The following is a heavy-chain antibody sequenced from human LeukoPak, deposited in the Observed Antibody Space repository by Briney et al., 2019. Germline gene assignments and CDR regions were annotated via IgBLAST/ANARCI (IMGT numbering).Heavy chain of an antibody. J-gene: IGHJ4*02. CDR3: ARDIAAASFDY. D-gene: IGHD6-6*01. CDR1: GFTFDDYG. Sequence: GGSLRLSCEASGFTFDDYGMSWVRQVPGKGLEWVSGINWNGDSTGYADSVKGRFTISRDNAKNSLYLQMNSLRAEDTAVYYCARDIAAASFDYWGQGTLVTVSS. V-gene: IGHV3-20*04. CDR2: INWNGDST.